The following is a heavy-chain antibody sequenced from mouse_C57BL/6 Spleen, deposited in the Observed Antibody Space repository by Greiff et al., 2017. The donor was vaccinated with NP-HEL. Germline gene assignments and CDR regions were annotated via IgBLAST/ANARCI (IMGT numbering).Heavy chain of an antibody. CDR3: ARRALYGSSCSMDD. Sequence: EVQLQQSVAELVRPGASVKLSCTASGFNLKNTYMHWVKQRPEQGLEGIGRIDPANGNTKYAPKFQGKDTITADTPSNTAYLQLSSLTSEDTAIYYCARRALYGSSCSMDDWGQGTSVTVSS. V-gene: IGHV14-3*01. CDR2: IDPANGNT. J-gene: IGHJ4*01. CDR1: GFNLKNTY. D-gene: IGHD1-1*01.